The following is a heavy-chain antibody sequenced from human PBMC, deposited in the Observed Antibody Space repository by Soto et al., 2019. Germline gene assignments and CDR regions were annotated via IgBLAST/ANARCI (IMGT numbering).Heavy chain of an antibody. CDR1: GVSISSPHHN. D-gene: IGHD6-13*01. V-gene: IGHV4-30-4*01. CDR3: ARERPDGSRLDP. J-gene: IGHJ5*02. Sequence: TSETLSLTCTVSGVSISSPHHNWSWIRQPPGKGLEWIGYIYYSGSTYYNPSLKSRVTISVDTSKNQFSLKLSSVTAADTAVYYCARERPDGSRLDPWGQGTLVTVSS. CDR2: IYYSGST.